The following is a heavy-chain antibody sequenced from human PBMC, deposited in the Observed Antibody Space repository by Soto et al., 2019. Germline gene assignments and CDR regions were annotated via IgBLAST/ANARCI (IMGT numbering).Heavy chain of an antibody. J-gene: IGHJ1*01. CDR3: AKGLYDNAGYYYSN. CDR2: ISASGGTP. CDR1: EFTFSSYV. V-gene: IGHV3-23*01. Sequence: XGSLRLSCAASEFTFSSYVMSWVRQAPGKGLEWVSSISASGGTPYYGDSVKGRFIISRDNSRDTLYLQMHRLRAEDTAVYFCAKGLYDNAGYYYSNWGQGPLVTVSS. D-gene: IGHD3-22*01.